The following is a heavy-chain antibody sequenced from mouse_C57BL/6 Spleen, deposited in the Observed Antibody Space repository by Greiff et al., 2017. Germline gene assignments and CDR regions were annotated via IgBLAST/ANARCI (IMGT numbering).Heavy chain of an antibody. CDR1: GYAFSSSW. Sequence: LVESGPELVKPGASVKISCKASGYAFSSSWMNWVKQRPGKGLEWIGRIYPGDGDTNYNGKFKGKATLTADKSSSTAYMQLSSLTSEDSAVYFCARSDWDGAYWGQGTLVTVSA. V-gene: IGHV1-82*01. CDR2: IYPGDGDT. CDR3: ARSDWDGAY. J-gene: IGHJ3*01. D-gene: IGHD4-1*01.